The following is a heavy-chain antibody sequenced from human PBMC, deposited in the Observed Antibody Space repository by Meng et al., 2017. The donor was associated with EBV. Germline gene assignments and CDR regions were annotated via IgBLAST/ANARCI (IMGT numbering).Heavy chain of an antibody. CDR2: INVGVGYT. CDR3: VRGPPVGVPGPGDY. V-gene: IGHV1-3*01. CDR1: GYAFTSYI. D-gene: IGHD2-21*01. Sequence: VKLVHSGSEVKNPGASVKVSFKASGYAFTSYILHWVRQAPGQRLEWMGWINVGVGYTKYSQKFQGRVTISSDTSATTGYMELSSLRSEDTAVYYCVRGPPVGVPGPGDYWGQGTLVTVSS. J-gene: IGHJ4*02.